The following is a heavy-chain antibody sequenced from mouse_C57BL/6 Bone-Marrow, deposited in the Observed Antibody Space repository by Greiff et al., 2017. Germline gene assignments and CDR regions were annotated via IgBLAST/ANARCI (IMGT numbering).Heavy chain of an antibody. J-gene: IGHJ2*01. CDR2: IDPENGDT. Sequence: EVQLQESGAELVRPGASVKLSCTASGFNIKDDYMHWVKQRPEQGLEWIGWIDPENGDTEYASKFQGKATITADTPSNTAYLQLSSLTSEDTAVYYCTTYYGSSYDFDYWGQGTTLTVSS. V-gene: IGHV14-4*01. CDR1: GFNIKDDY. D-gene: IGHD1-1*01. CDR3: TTYYGSSYDFDY.